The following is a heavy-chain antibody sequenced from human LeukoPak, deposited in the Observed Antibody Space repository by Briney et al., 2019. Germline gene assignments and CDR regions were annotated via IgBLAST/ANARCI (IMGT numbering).Heavy chain of an antibody. J-gene: IGHJ5*02. CDR3: ARAAYPKGLWFPENSGFDP. V-gene: IGHV4-59*08. D-gene: IGHD2-21*01. CDR1: GGSISSYY. CDR2: IYYSGST. Sequence: SETLSLTCTVSGGSISSYYWSWIRQPPGKGLEWIGYIYYSGSTNYNPSLKSRVTISVDTSKNQFSLKLSSVTAADTAVYYCARAAYPKGLWFPENSGFDPWGQGTLVTVYS.